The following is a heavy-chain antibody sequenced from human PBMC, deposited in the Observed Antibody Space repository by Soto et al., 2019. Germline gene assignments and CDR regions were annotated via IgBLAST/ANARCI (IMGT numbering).Heavy chain of an antibody. D-gene: IGHD3-10*01. Sequence: PGGSLRLSCAASGFTVSSNYMSWVRQAPGKGLEWVSVISGSGGSTYYADSVKGRFTISRDNSKNTLYLQMNSLRAEDTAVYYCAKEGPILWFGELFQPFDYWGQGTLVTVSS. CDR2: ISGSGGST. V-gene: IGHV3-23*01. J-gene: IGHJ4*02. CDR1: GFTVSSNY. CDR3: AKEGPILWFGELFQPFDY.